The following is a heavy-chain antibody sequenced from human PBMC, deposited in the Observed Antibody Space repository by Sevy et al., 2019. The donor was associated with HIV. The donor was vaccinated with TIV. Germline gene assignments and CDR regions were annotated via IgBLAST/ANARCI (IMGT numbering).Heavy chain of an antibody. CDR3: AKMARGWYYFDY. D-gene: IGHD6-19*01. CDR2: ISWDGGST. CDR1: GFTFDDYT. J-gene: IGHJ4*02. V-gene: IGHV3-43*01. Sequence: GGSLRLSCAASGFTFDDYTMHWVRQAPGKGLEWVSLISWDGGSTYYADSGKGRFTISRDNSKNSLYLQMNSLRTEDTALYFCAKMARGWYYFDYWGQGTLVTVSS.